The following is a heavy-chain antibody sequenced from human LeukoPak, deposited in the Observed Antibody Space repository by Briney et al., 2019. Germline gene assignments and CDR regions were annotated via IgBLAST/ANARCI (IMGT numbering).Heavy chain of an antibody. CDR3: GRDEAVTATGHWFDP. V-gene: IGHV1-18*01. Sequence: ASVKVSCKASGYTFTSYGISWVRQAPGQGLEWMGWISAYNGNTNYAQKLQGRVTMTTDTSTSTAYMELRSLRSDDTAVYYCGRDEAVTATGHWFDPWGQGTLVTVSS. CDR2: ISAYNGNT. D-gene: IGHD2-21*02. CDR1: GYTFTSYG. J-gene: IGHJ5*02.